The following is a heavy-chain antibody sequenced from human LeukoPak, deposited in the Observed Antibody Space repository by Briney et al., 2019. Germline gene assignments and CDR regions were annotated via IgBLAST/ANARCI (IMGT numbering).Heavy chain of an antibody. D-gene: IGHD5-18*01. J-gene: IGHJ6*03. CDR2: ISTSGGT. CDR3: ARGYTYGYEGYSYYYMDV. Sequence: KPSETLSLTCTVSGASISSYYWSWIRQPAGEGLEWIGRISTSGGTNYNPSLKSRVTMSLDTSKNQFSLKVTSVTAADRAVYYCARGYTYGYEGYSYYYMDVWGKGTTVSVSS. CDR1: GASISSYY. V-gene: IGHV4-4*07.